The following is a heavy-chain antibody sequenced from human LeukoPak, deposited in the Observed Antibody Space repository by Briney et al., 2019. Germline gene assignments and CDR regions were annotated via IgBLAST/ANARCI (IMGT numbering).Heavy chain of an antibody. CDR1: GFAFSTYW. CDR3: ARDDFDY. J-gene: IGHJ4*02. Sequence: GGSLRLSCAASGFAFSTYWMNWVRQAPGKGLEWVSAISGSGGSTYYADSVKGRFTISRDNSKNTLYLQMNSLRAEDTAVYYCARDDFDYWGQGTLVTVSS. V-gene: IGHV3-23*01. CDR2: ISGSGGST.